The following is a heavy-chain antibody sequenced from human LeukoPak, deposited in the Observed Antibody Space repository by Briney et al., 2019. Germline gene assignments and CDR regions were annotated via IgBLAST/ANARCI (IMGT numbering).Heavy chain of an antibody. CDR2: ISGSGGST. D-gene: IGHD5-12*01. V-gene: IGHV3-23*01. CDR3: ATSSGYDSPPRDY. Sequence: GGSLRLSCAASGFTFSSYAMSWVRQAPGKGLEWVSAISGSGGSTYYADSVKGRFTISRDNSKNTLYLQMNSLKAEDTAVYYCATSSGYDSPPRDYWGQGTLVTVSS. CDR1: GFTFSSYA. J-gene: IGHJ4*02.